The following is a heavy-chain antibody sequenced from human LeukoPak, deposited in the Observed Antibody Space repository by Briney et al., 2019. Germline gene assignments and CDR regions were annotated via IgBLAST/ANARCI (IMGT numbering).Heavy chain of an antibody. CDR2: TYYRSKWYN. CDR3: ARHGVRKYQLLGVTARRWFDP. Sequence: SQTLSLTCAISGDSVSSNSAAWNWIRQSPSRGLEWLGRTYYRSKWYNDYAVSVKSRITINPDTSKNQFSLKLSSVTAADTAVYYCARHGVRKYQLLGVTARRWFDPWGQGTLVTVSS. J-gene: IGHJ5*02. D-gene: IGHD2-2*01. CDR1: GDSVSSNSAA. V-gene: IGHV6-1*01.